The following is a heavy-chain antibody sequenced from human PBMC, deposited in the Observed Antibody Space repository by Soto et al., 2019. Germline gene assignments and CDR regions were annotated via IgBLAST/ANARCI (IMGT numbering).Heavy chain of an antibody. J-gene: IGHJ6*02. CDR2: ISSSSSYI. CDR3: ATGGDSSGYQSYHYYGMDV. Sequence: GGSLRLSCEASGFSFSSYILNWVRQAPGKGLEWVSSISSSSSYIYYSDSVKGRFTISRDNAKNSLYLQMNSLSVEDSALYYCATGGDSSGYQSYHYYGMDVWGQGTTVTVSS. D-gene: IGHD3-22*01. V-gene: IGHV3-21*06. CDR1: GFSFSSYI.